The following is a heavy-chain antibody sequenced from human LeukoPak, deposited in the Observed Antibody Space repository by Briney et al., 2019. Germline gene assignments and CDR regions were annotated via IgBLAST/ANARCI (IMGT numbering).Heavy chain of an antibody. CDR3: ARLSPYYDFWSGAETNAFDI. D-gene: IGHD3-3*01. Sequence: SETLSLTCTVSGGSISSYYWIWIRQPPGKGLEWIGYIYYSGSTNYNPSLKSRVTISVDTSKNQFSLKLSSVTAADTAVYYCARLSPYYDFWSGAETNAFDIWGQGTMVTVSS. J-gene: IGHJ3*02. V-gene: IGHV4-59*08. CDR2: IYYSGST. CDR1: GGSISSYY.